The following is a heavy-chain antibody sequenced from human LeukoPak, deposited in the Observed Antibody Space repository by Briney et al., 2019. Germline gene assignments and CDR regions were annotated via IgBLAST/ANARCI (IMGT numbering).Heavy chain of an antibody. D-gene: IGHD5-24*01. CDR1: GFTFTSSA. J-gene: IGHJ6*03. Sequence: SVKVSCKASGFTFTSSAVQWVRQARGQRLEWIGWIVVGSGNTNYAQKFQERVTITRDMSTSTAYMELSSLRSEDTAVYYCAAEGGDGYPRYYYYYMDVWGKGTTVTVSS. V-gene: IGHV1-58*01. CDR3: AAEGGDGYPRYYYYYMDV. CDR2: IVVGSGNT.